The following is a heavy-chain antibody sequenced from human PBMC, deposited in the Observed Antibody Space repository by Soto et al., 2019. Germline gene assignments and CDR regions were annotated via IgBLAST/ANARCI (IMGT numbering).Heavy chain of an antibody. J-gene: IGHJ2*01. CDR1: GYTFTSYG. D-gene: IGHD4-17*01. CDR2: ISAYNGNT. CDR3: AVPDYGDHDGYSDL. Sequence: QVQLVQSGAEVKKPGASVKVSCKASGYTFTSYGISWVRQAPGQGLEWMGWISAYNGNTNYAQKLQGRVTMTTDTPTSTAYRELRSLRSDDTAVYSCAVPDYGDHDGYSDLWGRGPLVTVSS. V-gene: IGHV1-18*01.